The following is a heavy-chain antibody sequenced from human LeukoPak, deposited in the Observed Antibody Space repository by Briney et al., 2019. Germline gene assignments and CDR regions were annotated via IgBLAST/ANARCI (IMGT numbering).Heavy chain of an antibody. V-gene: IGHV3-23*01. D-gene: IGHD6-6*01. CDR3: AKSIAARPGYYFDY. CDR2: ISGSGGST. J-gene: IGHJ4*02. Sequence: GGSLRLSCAASGFTFSSYAMSWVRQAPGEGLEWVSAISGSGGSTYYAGSVKGRFTISRDNSKNTLYLQMNSLRAEDTAVYYCAKSIAARPGYYFDYWGQGTLVTVSS. CDR1: GFTFSSYA.